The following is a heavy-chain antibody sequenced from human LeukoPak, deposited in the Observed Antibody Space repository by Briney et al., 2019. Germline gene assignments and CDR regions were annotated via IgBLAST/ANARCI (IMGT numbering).Heavy chain of an antibody. CDR2: INSDGSTT. V-gene: IGHV3-74*01. CDR1: GFSFSAYW. CDR3: ARSPHDY. Sequence: PGGSLRLSCAASGFSFSAYWMHWVRQAPGKGLVWVSRINSDGSTTSYADSVEGRFTISRDNAKNTLYLQMNSLRAGDTAVYFCARSPHDYWGQGTLVTVSS. J-gene: IGHJ4*02.